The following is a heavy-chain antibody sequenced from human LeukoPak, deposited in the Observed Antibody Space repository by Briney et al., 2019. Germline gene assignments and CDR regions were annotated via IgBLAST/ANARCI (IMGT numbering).Heavy chain of an antibody. CDR3: ARVAVVPAATRYYYYMDV. D-gene: IGHD2-2*01. V-gene: IGHV4-61*01. Sequence: SETLSLTCTVSGGSVSSGSYYWSWIRQPPGKGLEWIGYIYYSGSTNYNPSLKSRVTISVDTSKNQFSLKLSSVTAADTAVYYCARVAVVPAATRYYYYMDVWGKGTTVTVSS. J-gene: IGHJ6*03. CDR1: GGSVSSGSYY. CDR2: IYYSGST.